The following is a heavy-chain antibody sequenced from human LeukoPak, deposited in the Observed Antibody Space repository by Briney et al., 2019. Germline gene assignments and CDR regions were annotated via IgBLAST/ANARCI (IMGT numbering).Heavy chain of an antibody. D-gene: IGHD1-26*01. V-gene: IGHV4-34*01. Sequence: SETLSLTCAVYGVSFSGYYWRWVRQPPGKGLEWIGEINHSGSTNYNPYLKSRVTISVDTSKNQFSLKLSSVTAADTAVYYCARRRRIVGATPGAFDIWGQGTMVTVSS. J-gene: IGHJ3*02. CDR2: INHSGST. CDR3: ARRRRIVGATPGAFDI. CDR1: GVSFSGYY.